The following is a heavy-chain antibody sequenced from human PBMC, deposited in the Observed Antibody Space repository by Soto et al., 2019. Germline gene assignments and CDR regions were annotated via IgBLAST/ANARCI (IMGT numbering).Heavy chain of an antibody. D-gene: IGHD3-16*01. CDR2: IYKSTTT. Sequence: SETLSLTCSVSGDSISTVDYFWAWIRQPPGQALEYIGYIYKSTTTYYNPSFESRVAISLDTSKSQFSLTVTSVTAADTAVYFSARGRYRLTGRCFPNWFDSWGQGTLVTVSS. CDR1: GDSISTVDYF. CDR3: ARGRYRLTGRCFPNWFDS. V-gene: IGHV4-30-4*01. J-gene: IGHJ5*01.